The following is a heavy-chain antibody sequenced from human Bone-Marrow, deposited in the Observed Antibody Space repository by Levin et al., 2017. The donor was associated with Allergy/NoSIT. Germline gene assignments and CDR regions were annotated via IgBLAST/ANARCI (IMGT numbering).Heavy chain of an antibody. D-gene: IGHD2-15*01. CDR3: ARDRATNGHDWYFDR. CDR2: IESYGSYGSST. V-gene: IGHV3-74*01. CDR1: GLTFSSYR. J-gene: IGHJ2*01. Sequence: GESLKISCAASGLTFSSYRTHWVRQAPGKGLVWVSRIESYGSYGSSTNYVDSVKGRFTISRDNAKNTVYLQMNSLRAEDTAVYYCARDRATNGHDWYFDRWGRGTLVTVSS.